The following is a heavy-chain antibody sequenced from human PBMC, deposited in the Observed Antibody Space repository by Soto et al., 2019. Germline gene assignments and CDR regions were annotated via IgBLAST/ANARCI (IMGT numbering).Heavy chain of an antibody. D-gene: IGHD2-15*01. V-gene: IGHV4-31*03. CDR2: IYYSGRT. Sequence: PSETLSLTCTVSGASISSGGYWSWIRQHPGKGLEWIGYIYYSGRTYYNPSLNSRVTISVDTSKNQFSLKLNSVTAADTAVYFCSCSDVAEADQFASWGRGSLVTVS. J-gene: IGHJ4*02. CDR3: SCSDVAEADQFAS. CDR1: GASISSGGY.